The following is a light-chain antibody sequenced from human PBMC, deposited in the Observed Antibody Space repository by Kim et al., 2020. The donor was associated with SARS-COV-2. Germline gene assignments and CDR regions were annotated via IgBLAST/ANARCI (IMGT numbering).Light chain of an antibody. CDR1: SSNIGAHSG. CDR2: RNT. Sequence: DTSACSGSSSNIGAHSGIHWYQQLTGTAPKLLIYRNTNRPSGVPDRFSGSKSGASASLAITGLQAEDEGDYYCQSYDSRLNDYVFGPGTKVTVL. CDR3: QSYDSRLNDYV. V-gene: IGLV1-40*03. J-gene: IGLJ1*01.